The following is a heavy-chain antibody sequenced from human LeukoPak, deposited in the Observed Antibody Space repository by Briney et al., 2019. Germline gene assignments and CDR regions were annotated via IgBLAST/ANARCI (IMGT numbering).Heavy chain of an antibody. V-gene: IGHV1-69*04. D-gene: IGHD5/OR15-5a*01. CDR1: GGTFSSYA. J-gene: IGHJ6*02. CDR3: ASCLTRDCYYYGMDV. CDR2: IIPILGIA. Sequence: SVKLFCKASGGTFSSYAISWVRQAPGQGLEWMGRIIPILGIANYAQKFQGRVTITADKSTSTAYMELSSLRSEDTAVYYCASCLTRDCYYYGMDVWGQGSTVTVSS.